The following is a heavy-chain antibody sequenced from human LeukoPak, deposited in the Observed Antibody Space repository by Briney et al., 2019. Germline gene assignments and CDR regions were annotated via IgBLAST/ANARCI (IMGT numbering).Heavy chain of an antibody. D-gene: IGHD3-10*01. Sequence: GGSLRLSCAASGFTFSNYVMMWVRQAPGKRLEWVSSITGSGDGTYYADSVRGRFTISRENSENTLYLQLNSLRADDTAVYFCVKGFVHPTYYFDYWGQGALVTVSS. CDR2: ITGSGDGT. CDR3: VKGFVHPTYYFDY. V-gene: IGHV3-23*01. CDR1: GFTFSNYV. J-gene: IGHJ4*02.